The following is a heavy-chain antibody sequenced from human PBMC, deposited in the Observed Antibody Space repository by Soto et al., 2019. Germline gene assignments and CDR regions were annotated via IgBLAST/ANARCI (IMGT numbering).Heavy chain of an antibody. CDR2: MNPNSGNT. CDR1: GYTFPSYD. D-gene: IGHD1-20*01. CDR3: ARDLGITGTTPYYYGMDV. V-gene: IGHV1-8*01. Sequence: ASVKVSCKASGYTFPSYDINWVRQATGQGLEWMGWMNPNSGNTGYAQKFQGRVTMTRNTSISTAYMELSRLRSDDTAVYYCARDLGITGTTPYYYGMDVWGQGATVTVSS. J-gene: IGHJ6*02.